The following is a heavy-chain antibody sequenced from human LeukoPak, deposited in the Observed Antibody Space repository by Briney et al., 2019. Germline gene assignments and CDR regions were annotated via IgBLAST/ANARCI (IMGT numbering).Heavy chain of an antibody. V-gene: IGHV3-48*04. CDR3: ATWDIVAMRSNFDY. D-gene: IGHD5-12*01. CDR1: GFTFSNYA. J-gene: IGHJ4*02. CDR2: ISDRSSTI. Sequence: GGSLRLSCAASGFTFSNYAMNWVREAPGKGLEWVSYISDRSSTIYYADSVKGRFTISRDNAKNSLFLQMNSLRAEDTAVYYCATWDIVAMRSNFDYWGQGTLVTVSS.